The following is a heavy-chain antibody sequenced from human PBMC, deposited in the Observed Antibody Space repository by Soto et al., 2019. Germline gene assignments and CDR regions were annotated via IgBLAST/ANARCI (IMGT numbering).Heavy chain of an antibody. V-gene: IGHV4-4*07. CDR2: IFSSGST. CDR3: AREGSYSAYNFAHGIQLWSFDF. Sequence: SETLSLTCTVSGGSINTFYWSWVRQPAGKGLEWIGRIFSSGSTSFNPSLESRVAMSVDTSKNHFSLNLSSVTAADMAVYYCAREGSYSAYNFAHGIQLWSFDFXGQGALVTVSS. CDR1: GGSINTFY. D-gene: IGHD5-12*01. J-gene: IGHJ4*02.